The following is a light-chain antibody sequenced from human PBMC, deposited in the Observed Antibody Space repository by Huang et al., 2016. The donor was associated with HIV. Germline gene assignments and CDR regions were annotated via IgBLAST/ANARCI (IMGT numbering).Light chain of an antibody. Sequence: DIQMTQSPSSLSASVGDRVTITCRASQGISSSLAWYQQKPGKAPTLLLSAASKLESGVPSRFGGSGSETEYTLTINSLQPEDFATYHCQQYYITPYSFGHGTKLEIK. V-gene: IGKV1-NL1*01. CDR2: AAS. CDR3: QQYYITPYS. CDR1: QGISSS. J-gene: IGKJ2*01.